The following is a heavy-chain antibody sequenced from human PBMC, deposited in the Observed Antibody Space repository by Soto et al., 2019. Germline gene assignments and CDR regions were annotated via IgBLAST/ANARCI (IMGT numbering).Heavy chain of an antibody. V-gene: IGHV4-39*01. CDR1: GGSITSGGYY. Sequence: SETLSLTCSVSGGSITSGGYYWGWIRQPPGKGLEWIGSIYYSGSTYYNPSLKSRVTISVDTSKNQFSLKLSSVTAADTAVYYCATQEVGGSYVYTFDPWGQGTLVTVSS. D-gene: IGHD1-26*01. CDR2: IYYSGST. J-gene: IGHJ5*02. CDR3: ATQEVGGSYVYTFDP.